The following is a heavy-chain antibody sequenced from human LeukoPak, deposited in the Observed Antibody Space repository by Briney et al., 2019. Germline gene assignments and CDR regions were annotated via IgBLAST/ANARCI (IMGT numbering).Heavy chain of an antibody. V-gene: IGHV4-34*01. CDR3: ARLRGYSYGYLVYYYGMDV. D-gene: IGHD5-18*01. J-gene: IGHJ6*02. CDR1: GGSFSGYY. Sequence: PSETLSLTCAVYGGSFSGYYWSWIRQPPGKGLEWIGEINHSGSTNYNPSLKSRVTISVDTSKNQFSLKLSSVTAADTAVYYCARLRGYSYGYLVYYYGMDVWGQGTTVTVSS. CDR2: INHSGST.